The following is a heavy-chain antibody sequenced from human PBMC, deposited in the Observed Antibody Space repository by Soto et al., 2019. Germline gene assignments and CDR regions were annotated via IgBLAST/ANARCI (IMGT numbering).Heavy chain of an antibody. CDR3: ADSPSPGVYFQH. CDR1: GFSLNTGGVT. J-gene: IGHJ1*01. D-gene: IGHD3-10*01. CDR2: IYWDDGK. V-gene: IGHV2-5*02. Sequence: SGPTLVNPTQTLTLTCVFSGFSLNTGGVTVGWIRQPPGKALEWVALIYWDDGKRYSPSLKSRLTITKDTSRNQVVLTMTKVDPEDTASHCCADSPSPGVYFQHWGEGTRVTVAS.